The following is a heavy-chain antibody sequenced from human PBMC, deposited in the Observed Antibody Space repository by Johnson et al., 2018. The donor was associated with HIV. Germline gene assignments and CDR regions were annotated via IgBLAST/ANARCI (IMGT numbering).Heavy chain of an antibody. D-gene: IGHD6-25*01. J-gene: IGHJ3*02. CDR3: ARRIAAADDAFDI. Sequence: QVQLVESGGGVVQPGGSLRLSCAASGFTFDDYGMSWVRQAPGKGLEWVAVISYDGSNKYYADSVKGRFTISRDNSKNTLYLQMNSLRAEDTAMYYCARRIAAADDAFDIWGHGTMVTVSS. V-gene: IGHV3-30*03. CDR1: GFTFDDYG. CDR2: ISYDGSNK.